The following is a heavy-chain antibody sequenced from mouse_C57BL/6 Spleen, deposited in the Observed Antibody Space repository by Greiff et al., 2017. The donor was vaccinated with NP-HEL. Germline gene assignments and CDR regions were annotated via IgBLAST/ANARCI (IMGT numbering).Heavy chain of an antibody. V-gene: IGHV1-69*01. CDR1: GYTFTSYW. CDR3: AADGSRATLDY. J-gene: IGHJ2*01. Sequence: QVQLQQPGAELVMPGASVKLSCKASGYTFTSYWMHWVKQRPGQGLEWIGEIDPSDSYTNYNQKFKGKSTLTVDKSSSTAYMQLSSLTSEDSAVYYCAADGSRATLDYWGQGTTLTVSS. D-gene: IGHD1-1*01. CDR2: IDPSDSYT.